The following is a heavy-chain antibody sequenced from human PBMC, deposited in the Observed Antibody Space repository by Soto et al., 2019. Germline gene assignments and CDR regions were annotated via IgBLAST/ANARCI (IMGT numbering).Heavy chain of an antibody. Sequence: GWSLRLSCAASGFTVSSNYMSWVRQAPGKGLEWVSVIYSGGSTYYADSVKGRFTISRDNSKNTLYLQMNSLRAEDTAVYYCARDSGYSYGYDAFDIWGQGTMVTVSS. CDR3: ARDSGYSYGYDAFDI. CDR1: GFTVSSNY. D-gene: IGHD5-18*01. J-gene: IGHJ3*02. CDR2: IYSGGST. V-gene: IGHV3-66*01.